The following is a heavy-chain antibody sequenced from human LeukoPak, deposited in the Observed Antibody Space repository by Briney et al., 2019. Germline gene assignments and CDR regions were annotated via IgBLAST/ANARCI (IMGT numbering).Heavy chain of an antibody. J-gene: IGHJ4*02. CDR3: ARLYLPATRLDY. Sequence: SETLSLTCTVSGYSISSGYYWGWIRQPPGKGLEWIGSIYHSGRTFYNPSLKSRVTISVDTSKNQFSLKLTSVTAADTAVYYCARLYLPATRLDYWGQGTLVTVSS. V-gene: IGHV4-38-2*02. CDR1: GYSISSGYY. D-gene: IGHD5-24*01. CDR2: IYHSGRT.